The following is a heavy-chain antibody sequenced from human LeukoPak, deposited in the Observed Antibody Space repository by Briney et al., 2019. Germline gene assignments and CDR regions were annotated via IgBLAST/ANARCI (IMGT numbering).Heavy chain of an antibody. Sequence: SETLSLTCTVSGGSISSYYWSWLRQPPGKGLEWIGYFYYSGSTNYSPSLKSRVTISVDTSKNQFSLKLSSVTAADTAVYYCARDRHYYDSSGYYYNWFDPWGQGTLVTVSS. D-gene: IGHD3-22*01. CDR3: ARDRHYYDSSGYYYNWFDP. J-gene: IGHJ5*02. V-gene: IGHV4-59*01. CDR1: GGSISSYY. CDR2: FYYSGST.